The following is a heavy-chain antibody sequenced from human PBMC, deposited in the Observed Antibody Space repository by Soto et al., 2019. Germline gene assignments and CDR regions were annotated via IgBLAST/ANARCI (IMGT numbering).Heavy chain of an antibody. CDR2: IYPGDSDT. CDR3: ARTDIVVVPAGFPPYCGGDCYSTDAFDI. J-gene: IGHJ3*02. D-gene: IGHD2-21*02. CDR1: GYSFTSYW. V-gene: IGHV5-51*03. Sequence: KQRESLKISCKGSGYSFTSYWIGWVRQMPGKGLEWMGIIYPGDSDTRYSPSFQGQVTISADKSISTAYLQWSSLKASDTAMYYCARTDIVVVPAGFPPYCGGDCYSTDAFDIWGQGTMVTVSS.